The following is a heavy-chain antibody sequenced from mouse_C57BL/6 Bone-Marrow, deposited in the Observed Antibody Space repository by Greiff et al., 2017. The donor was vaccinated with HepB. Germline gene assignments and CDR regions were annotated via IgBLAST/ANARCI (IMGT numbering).Heavy chain of an antibody. V-gene: IGHV14-4*01. CDR1: GFNIKDDY. J-gene: IGHJ2*01. CDR2: IDPENGDT. Sequence: VQLQQSGAELVRPGASVKLSCTASGFNIKDDYMHWVKQRPEQGLEWIGWIDPENGDTEYASKFQGKATITADTSSNTAYLQLSSLTSEDTAVYYCTTVVATGRFDYWGQGTTLTVSS. CDR3: TTVVATGRFDY. D-gene: IGHD1-1*01.